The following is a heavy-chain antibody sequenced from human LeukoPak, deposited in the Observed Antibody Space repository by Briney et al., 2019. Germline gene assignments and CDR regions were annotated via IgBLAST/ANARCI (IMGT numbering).Heavy chain of an antibody. J-gene: IGHJ6*03. CDR3: ARLGAEAVARWEYYYYMDV. CDR1: GGSISSYY. V-gene: IGHV4-4*09. CDR2: IYTSGST. Sequence: PSETLSLTCTVSGGSISSYYWSWIRQPPGKGLEWIGYIYTSGSTNYNPSLKSRVTISVDTSKNQSSLKLSSVTAADTAVYYCARLGAEAVARWEYYYYMDVWGKGTTVTVSS. D-gene: IGHD6-19*01.